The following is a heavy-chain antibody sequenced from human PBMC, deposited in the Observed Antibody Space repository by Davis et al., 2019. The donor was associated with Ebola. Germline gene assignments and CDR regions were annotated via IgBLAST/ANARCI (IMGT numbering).Heavy chain of an antibody. V-gene: IGHV1-58*02. CDR2: IVVGSGNT. J-gene: IGHJ4*02. CDR3: AATSIAARGGGY. CDR1: GYTFISYD. D-gene: IGHD6-6*01. Sequence: AASVKVSCKASGYTFISYDINWVRQATGQRLEWIGWIVVGSGNTNYAQKFQERVTITRDMSTSTAYMELSSLRSEDTAVYYCAATSIAARGGGYWGQGTLVTVSS.